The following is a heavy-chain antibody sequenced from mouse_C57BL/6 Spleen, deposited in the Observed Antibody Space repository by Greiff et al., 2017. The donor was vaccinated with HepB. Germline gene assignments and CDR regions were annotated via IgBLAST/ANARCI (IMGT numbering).Heavy chain of an antibody. CDR2: ISSGGSYT. Sequence: EVKLMESGGDLVKPGGSLKLSCAASGFTFSSYGMSWVRQTPDKRLEWVATISSGGSYTYYPDSVKGRFTISRDNAKNTLYLQMSSLKSEDTAMYYCARGRYGNYDYYAMDYWGQGTSVTVSS. V-gene: IGHV5-6*01. CDR3: ARGRYGNYDYYAMDY. CDR1: GFTFSSYG. D-gene: IGHD2-10*02. J-gene: IGHJ4*01.